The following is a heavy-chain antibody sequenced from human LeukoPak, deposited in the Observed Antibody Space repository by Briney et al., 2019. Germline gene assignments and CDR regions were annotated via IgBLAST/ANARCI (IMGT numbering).Heavy chain of an antibody. CDR1: GFTFSDYY. V-gene: IGHV3-11*01. CDR2: ISSSGSTI. J-gene: IGHJ6*02. Sequence: GRTLRLSCAASGFTFSDYYMSWIRRAPGKGLEWGSYISSSGSTIYYADSVKGRFTISRDNAKNSLYLQMNSLRAEDTAVYYCARGFPPGYYGMDVWGQGTTVTVSS. CDR3: ARGFPPGYYGMDV.